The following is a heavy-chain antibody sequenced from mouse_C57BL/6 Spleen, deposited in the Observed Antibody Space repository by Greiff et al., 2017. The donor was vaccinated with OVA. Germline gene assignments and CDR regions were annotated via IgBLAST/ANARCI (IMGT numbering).Heavy chain of an antibody. D-gene: IGHD2-12*01. V-gene: IGHV1-52*01. J-gene: IGHJ4*01. CDR2: IDPSDSET. CDR1: GYTFTSYW. CDR3: ARPLDSYYYDAMDY. Sequence: QVQLQQPGAELVRPGSSVKLSCKASGYTFTSYWMHWVKQRPIQGLEWIGNIDPSDSETHYNQKFKDKATLTVDKSSSTAYMQLSSLTSEDSAVYYGARPLDSYYYDAMDYWGQGTSVTVSS.